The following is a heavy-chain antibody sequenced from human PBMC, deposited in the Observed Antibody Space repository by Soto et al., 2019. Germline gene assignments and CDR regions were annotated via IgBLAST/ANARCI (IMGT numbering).Heavy chain of an antibody. CDR2: IIPIFSSR. CDR1: RDTFNKYA. J-gene: IGHJ6*02. CDR3: ARGETYLGV. V-gene: IGHV1-69*01. Sequence: QVQLVQSGAEVKKPGSSVKVSCKTSRDTFNKYAFNWVRQAPGQGLEWMGWIIPIFSSRNYAEKFQGRVTIPADDSTSTASMELRSLRFEATAVYYCARGETYLGVWGQGTTVTVSS. D-gene: IGHD3-16*01.